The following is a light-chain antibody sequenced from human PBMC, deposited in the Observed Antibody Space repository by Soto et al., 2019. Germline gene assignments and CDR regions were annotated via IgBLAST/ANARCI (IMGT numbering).Light chain of an antibody. CDR2: DAS. J-gene: IGKJ1*01. V-gene: IGKV1-5*01. CDR3: QQYKSYWT. Sequence: QEEEKAPKPLIHDASSLESGVPSRFSGSGSGTEFTLTISSLQPDDFATYHCQQYKSYWTFGQGTKVDIK.